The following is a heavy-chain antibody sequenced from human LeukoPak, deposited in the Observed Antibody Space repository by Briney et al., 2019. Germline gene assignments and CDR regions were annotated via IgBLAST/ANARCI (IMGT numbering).Heavy chain of an antibody. D-gene: IGHD2-15*01. V-gene: IGHV3-23*01. CDR2: ISGSGGST. CDR3: AKDVVGHQWPENY. CDR1: GFTFSSYA. J-gene: IGHJ4*02. Sequence: GGSLRLSCAASGFTFSSYAMSRVRQAPGKGLEWVSAISGSGGSTYCADSVRGRFTISRDNSKNTLYLQMNSLRADDTAVYYCAKDVVGHQWPENYWGQGTLVTVSS.